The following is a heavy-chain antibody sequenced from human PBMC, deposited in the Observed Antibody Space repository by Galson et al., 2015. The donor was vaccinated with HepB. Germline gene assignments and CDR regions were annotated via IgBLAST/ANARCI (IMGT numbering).Heavy chain of an antibody. D-gene: IGHD6-13*01. V-gene: IGHV3-30*02. CDR3: AKLGSYSSSWYFFDY. Sequence: SLRLSCAASGFTFSSYGMHWVRQAPGKGLEWVAFIRYDGNYEYYADSVKGRFTISRDYSTNTLYLQMNSLRAEDTAVYFCAKLGSYSSSWYFFDYWGQGTLVTVSS. J-gene: IGHJ4*02. CDR1: GFTFSSYG. CDR2: IRYDGNYE.